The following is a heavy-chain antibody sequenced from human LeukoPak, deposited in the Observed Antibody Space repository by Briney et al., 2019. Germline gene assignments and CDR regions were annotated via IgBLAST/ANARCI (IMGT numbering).Heavy chain of an antibody. V-gene: IGHV5-51*01. Sequence: GESLKISCKGSGYSFANYWIGWVRQMPGKGLEWMGIIYPGDSDTRYSPSFQGQVTISADKAISTAYLQWSSLKASDTAMYYCARKTKYDAPASDWGQGTLVTVSS. J-gene: IGHJ4*02. CDR3: ARKTKYDAPASD. CDR2: IYPGDSDT. CDR1: GYSFANYW. D-gene: IGHD3-3*01.